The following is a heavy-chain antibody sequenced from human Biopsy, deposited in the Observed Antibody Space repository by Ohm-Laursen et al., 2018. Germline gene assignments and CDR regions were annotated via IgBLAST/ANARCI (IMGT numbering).Heavy chain of an antibody. Sequence: GTLSLTCTVSGGSISSGSNYWAWIRQPPGKGLEWIGSVYHSGATYYSPSLKSRVSISVDTSKNKLSLKVTSVTAADTAAYYCARHDGNGPFALDSWGQGALVTVSS. V-gene: IGHV4-39*01. CDR1: GGSISSGSNY. J-gene: IGHJ4*02. CDR3: ARHDGNGPFALDS. D-gene: IGHD5-24*01. CDR2: VYHSGAT.